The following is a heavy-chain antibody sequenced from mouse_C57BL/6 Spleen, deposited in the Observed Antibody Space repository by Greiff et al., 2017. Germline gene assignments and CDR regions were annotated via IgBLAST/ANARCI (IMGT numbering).Heavy chain of an antibody. D-gene: IGHD4-1*01. CDR2: ISYDGSN. CDR1: GYSITSGYY. CDR3: ARAITGTRYFDV. J-gene: IGHJ1*03. V-gene: IGHV3-6*01. Sequence: EVQLVESGPGLVKPSQSLSLTCSVTGYSITSGYYWNWIRQFPGNKLEWMGYISYDGSNNYNPSLKNRISITRDTSKNQFFLKLNSVTTEDTATYYCARAITGTRYFDVWGTGTTVTVSS.